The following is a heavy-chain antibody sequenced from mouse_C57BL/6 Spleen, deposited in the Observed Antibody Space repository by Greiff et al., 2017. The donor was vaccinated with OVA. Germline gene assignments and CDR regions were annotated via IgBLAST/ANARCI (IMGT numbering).Heavy chain of an antibody. V-gene: IGHV7-1*01. CDR2: SRNKANDYTT. CDR1: GFTFSDFY. D-gene: IGHD4-1*01. Sequence: EVQVVESGGGLVQSGRSLRLSCATSGFTFSDFYMEWVRQAPGKGLEWIAASRNKANDYTTEYSASVKGRFIVSRDTSQSILYLQMNALRAEDTAIYYCARDNWDVGYFDVWGTGTTVTVSS. J-gene: IGHJ1*03. CDR3: ARDNWDVGYFDV.